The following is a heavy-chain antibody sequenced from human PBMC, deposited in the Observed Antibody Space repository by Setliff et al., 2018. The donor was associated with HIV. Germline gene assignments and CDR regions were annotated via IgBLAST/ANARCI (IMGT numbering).Heavy chain of an antibody. Sequence: SETLSLTCIVSGGSIRSFYWGWIRHPPGQGLEWIGSLYHTGATYDNPSLKSRLKISMDKSKNQFSLNLQDVTAADTAIYYCVRHKTHDYDGNSVYFDFWGQGSLVTVSS. J-gene: IGHJ4*02. CDR3: VRHKTHDYDGNSVYFDF. CDR1: GGSIRSFY. CDR2: LYHTGAT. V-gene: IGHV4-59*08. D-gene: IGHD4-17*01.